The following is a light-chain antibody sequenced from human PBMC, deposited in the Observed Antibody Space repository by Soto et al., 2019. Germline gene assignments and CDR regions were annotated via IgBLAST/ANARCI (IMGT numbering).Light chain of an antibody. CDR2: DVS. Sequence: QSVLTQPASVSGSPGQSITISCTGTSSDVGTYNYVSWYKQHPGKAPQLMIYDVSDRLAGVSDRFSGSKSGNTASLTISGLQAEDEADYYCGSYTITRTLVFGGGTKLTVL. CDR3: GSYTITRTLV. CDR1: SSDVGTYNY. J-gene: IGLJ2*01. V-gene: IGLV2-14*03.